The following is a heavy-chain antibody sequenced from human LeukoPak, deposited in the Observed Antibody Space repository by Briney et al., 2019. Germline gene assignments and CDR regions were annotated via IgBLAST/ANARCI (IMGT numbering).Heavy chain of an antibody. D-gene: IGHD6-13*01. V-gene: IGHV3-66*01. CDR2: IYSGGST. CDR1: GFTVSSNY. Sequence: PGGSLRLSCAASGFTVSSNYMSWVRQAPGKGLEWVSVIYSGGSTYYADSVKGRFTISRDNSKNTLYLQMNSLRAEDTAVYYCAGAGAAAGPYYYYGMDVWGQGTTVTVSS. CDR3: AGAGAAAGPYYYYGMDV. J-gene: IGHJ6*02.